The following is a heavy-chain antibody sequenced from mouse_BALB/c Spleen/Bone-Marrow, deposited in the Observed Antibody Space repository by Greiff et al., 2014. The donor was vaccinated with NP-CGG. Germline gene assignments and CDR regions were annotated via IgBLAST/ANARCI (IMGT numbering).Heavy chain of an antibody. CDR3: ASYCYVSSYGFAY. CDR1: GFNIKDTY. V-gene: IGHV14-3*02. D-gene: IGHD1-1*01. CDR2: IDPANGNT. J-gene: IGHJ3*01. Sequence: EVKLMESGAELVKPGASVKLSCTASGFNIKDTYMHWVKQRPEQGLEWIGRIDPANGNTKYDPKFQGKATITADTSSNTAYLQLSSLTSEDTAVYYCASYCYVSSYGFAYWGQGTLVTVSA.